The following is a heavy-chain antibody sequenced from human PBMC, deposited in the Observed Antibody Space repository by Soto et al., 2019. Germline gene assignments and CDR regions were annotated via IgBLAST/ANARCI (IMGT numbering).Heavy chain of an antibody. CDR2: INTYNGHT. CDR1: GYIFTSYG. Sequence: QVQLVQSGAEVKTPGASVKFSCKASGYIFTSYGIVWVRQSPGQGREWMGWINTYNGHTNFAQRFQGRNTMTTNTYTNTAYTELGSRRTDDTAVYYCATQTRGSTPGTWFDYWGQGTLVTVTS. CDR3: ATQTRGSTPGTWFDY. V-gene: IGHV1-18*04. D-gene: IGHD3-10*01. J-gene: IGHJ5*01.